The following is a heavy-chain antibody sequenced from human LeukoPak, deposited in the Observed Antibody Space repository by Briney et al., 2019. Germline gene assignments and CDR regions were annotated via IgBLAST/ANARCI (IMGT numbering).Heavy chain of an antibody. D-gene: IGHD6-13*01. J-gene: IGHJ4*02. CDR2: ISSNGGST. CDR3: ARIIGAAGTRYFDY. CDR1: GFTFSSFA. Sequence: GGSLRLSCAASGFTFSSFAIHWVRQAPGKGLEYVSAISSNGGSTYYVDSVKDRFTISRDNSKNTLYLQMGSLRDEDMAVYCCARIIGAAGTRYFDYWGQGTRVTVSS. V-gene: IGHV3-64*02.